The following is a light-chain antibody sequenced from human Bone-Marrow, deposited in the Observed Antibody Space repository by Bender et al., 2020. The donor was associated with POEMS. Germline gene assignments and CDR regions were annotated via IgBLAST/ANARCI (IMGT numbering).Light chain of an antibody. CDR3: QVWDSRSKSYV. CDR2: DDS. Sequence: SYVLTQPPSVSMAPGQTARIACGGDNIATKSVHWYQQKPGQAPVLVIHDDSARPSGIPERFSGSNSGNTATLTITRVEAGDEADFYCQVWDSRSKSYVFGGGTKVTAL. J-gene: IGLJ1*01. V-gene: IGLV3-21*02. CDR1: NIATKS.